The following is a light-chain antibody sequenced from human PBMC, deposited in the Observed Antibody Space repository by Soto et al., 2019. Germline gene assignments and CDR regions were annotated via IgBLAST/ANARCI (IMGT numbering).Light chain of an antibody. CDR1: QSVSSNY. Sequence: EIVLPQSPDTLSLSPGERASLSCRASQSVSSNYLAWFQQKPGQAPRLLISGASSRATDIPDRFSGSGSGTDFTLTISRLEPEDFAVYYCYQYGTSPHTFGQGTRLEIK. V-gene: IGKV3-20*01. J-gene: IGKJ5*01. CDR2: GAS. CDR3: YQYGTSPHT.